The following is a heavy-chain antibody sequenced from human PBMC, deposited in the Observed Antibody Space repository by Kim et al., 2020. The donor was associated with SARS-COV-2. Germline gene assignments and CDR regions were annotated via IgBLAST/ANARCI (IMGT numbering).Heavy chain of an antibody. D-gene: IGHD5-12*01. J-gene: IGHJ4*02. V-gene: IGHV1-8*01. Sequence: NTGNAQKFQGRVTMTRNTSISTAYMELSSLRSEDTAVYYCARGRYSGYDYWGQGTLVTVSS. CDR2: NT. CDR3: ARGRYSGYDY.